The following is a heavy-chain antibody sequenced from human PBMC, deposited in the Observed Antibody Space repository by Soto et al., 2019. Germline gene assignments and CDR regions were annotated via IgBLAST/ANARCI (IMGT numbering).Heavy chain of an antibody. V-gene: IGHV1-46*01. D-gene: IGHD1-26*01. CDR2: INPSGGST. J-gene: IGHJ4*02. CDR3: GRGRSGQIVVFY. Sequence: ASVKGYCTSSGYAFIVVYMEWVRQAPGQGLEWMGIINPSGGSTSYAQKFQGRVTMTRDTSTSTVYMELSSLRSEDTAVYYCGRGRSGQIVVFYWGQGTSVPV. CDR1: GYAFIVVY.